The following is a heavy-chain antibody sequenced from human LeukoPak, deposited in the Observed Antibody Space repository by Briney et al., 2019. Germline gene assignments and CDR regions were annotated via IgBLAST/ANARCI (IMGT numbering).Heavy chain of an antibody. Sequence: PGGSLRLSCAASGFTFSSYAMSWIRQAPGKGLEWVSAISGSGGSTYYADSVKGRFTISRDNSKNTLYLQMNSLRAEDTAVYYCAIPIHFWSGYYSYWGQGTLVTVSS. D-gene: IGHD3-3*02. V-gene: IGHV3-23*01. CDR3: AIPIHFWSGYYSY. CDR2: ISGSGGST. J-gene: IGHJ4*02. CDR1: GFTFSSYA.